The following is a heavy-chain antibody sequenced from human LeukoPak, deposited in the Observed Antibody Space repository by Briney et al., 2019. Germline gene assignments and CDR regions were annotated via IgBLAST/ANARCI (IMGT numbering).Heavy chain of an antibody. Sequence: ASVKVSCKVSGYTLTELSMHWVRQAPGKGLEWMGGFDPEDGETIYAQKFQGRVTMTEDTSTDTAYVELSSLRSEDTAVYYCATSLYYYDSSGYYGYWGQGTLVTVSS. CDR2: FDPEDGET. V-gene: IGHV1-24*01. CDR1: GYTLTELS. D-gene: IGHD3-22*01. CDR3: ATSLYYYDSSGYYGY. J-gene: IGHJ4*02.